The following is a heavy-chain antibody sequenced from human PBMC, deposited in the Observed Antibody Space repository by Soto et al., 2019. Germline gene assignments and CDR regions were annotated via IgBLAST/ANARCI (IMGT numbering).Heavy chain of an antibody. CDR2: ISSSSSTI. CDR1: GFTFSSYS. V-gene: IGHV3-48*01. D-gene: IGHD6-13*01. J-gene: IGHJ4*02. Sequence: EVQLVESGGGLVQPGGSLRLSCVASGFTFSSYSMNWVRQAPGKGLEWVSYISSSSSTIYYADSVKGRFTISRDNAKNSLYLQMNSLRAEDTAVYYCARDLAAAILDYWGQGTLVTVSS. CDR3: ARDLAAAILDY.